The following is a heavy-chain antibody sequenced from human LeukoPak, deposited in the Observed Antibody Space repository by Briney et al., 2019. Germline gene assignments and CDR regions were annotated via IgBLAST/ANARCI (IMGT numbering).Heavy chain of an antibody. D-gene: IGHD5-18*01. CDR2: MNPNSGNT. V-gene: IGHV1-8*03. J-gene: IGHJ3*02. Sequence: ASVKVSCKASGYTFTSYDINWVRQATGQGLEWMGWMNPNSGNTGYAQKFQRRVTITRNTSISTAYMELSSLRFEDTAVYYCARSKAKVAFDIWGQGTMVTVS. CDR1: GYTFTSYD. CDR3: ARSKAKVAFDI.